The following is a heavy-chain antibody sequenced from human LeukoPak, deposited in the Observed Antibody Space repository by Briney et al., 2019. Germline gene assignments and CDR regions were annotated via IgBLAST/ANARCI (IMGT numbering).Heavy chain of an antibody. CDR3: ARQFTTYDYVWGSYRYYFDY. J-gene: IGHJ4*02. V-gene: IGHV4-38-2*01. D-gene: IGHD3-16*02. Sequence: SETLSLTCAVSGYSISSGYYWGWIRQPPGKGLEWIGEINHSGSTNYNPSLKSRVTISVDTSKNQFSLKLSSVTAADTAVYYCARQFTTYDYVWGSYRYYFDYWGQGTLVTVSS. CDR2: INHSGST. CDR1: GYSISSGYY.